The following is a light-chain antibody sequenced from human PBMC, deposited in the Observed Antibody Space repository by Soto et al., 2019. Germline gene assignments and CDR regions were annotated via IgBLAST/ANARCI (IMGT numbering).Light chain of an antibody. CDR2: DAS. Sequence: DIQMTQSPSSLSASVGDRVTITCRASQTISTYLNWYQQKPGKAPRLLIYDASSLLSGVPSRFSGSGSGTDFTLTVTRLEPEDFAVYYCHQYASSSYTFGQGTKLEIK. CDR3: HQYASSSYT. V-gene: IGKV1-39*01. J-gene: IGKJ2*01. CDR1: QTISTY.